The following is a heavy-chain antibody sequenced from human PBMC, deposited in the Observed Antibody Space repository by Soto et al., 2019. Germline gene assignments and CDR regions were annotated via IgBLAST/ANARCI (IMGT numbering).Heavy chain of an antibody. CDR3: ATLSYCSGGSCYWFDT. Sequence: ASLKVSCNSSGFTFSSYAISCVRHSPGQGLEWMGGIIPIFGTANYAQKFQGRVTITADESTSTAYMELSSLRSEDTAVYYCATLSYCSGGSCYWFDTWGQGTLVTVSS. J-gene: IGHJ5*02. CDR2: IIPIFGTA. D-gene: IGHD2-15*01. CDR1: GFTFSSYA. V-gene: IGHV1-69*13.